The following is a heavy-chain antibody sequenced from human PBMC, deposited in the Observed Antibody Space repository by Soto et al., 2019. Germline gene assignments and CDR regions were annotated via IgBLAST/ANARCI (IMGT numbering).Heavy chain of an antibody. CDR2: IYYSGST. Sequence: SETLSLTCTVSGGSISSYYWSWIRQPPGKGLEWIGYIYYSGSTNYNPSLKSRVTISVDTSKNQFSLKLSSVTAADTAVYYCARDRMDRAAAGTRRYYYYYYMDVWGKGTTVTVSS. D-gene: IGHD6-13*01. CDR3: ARDRMDRAAAGTRRYYYYYYMDV. J-gene: IGHJ6*03. V-gene: IGHV4-59*01. CDR1: GGSISSYY.